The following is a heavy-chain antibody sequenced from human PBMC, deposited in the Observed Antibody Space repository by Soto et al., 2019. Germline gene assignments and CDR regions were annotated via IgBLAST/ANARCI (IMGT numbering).Heavy chain of an antibody. CDR3: ARDRSYYDSSGSYSPPY. Sequence: PGESLKMSGAASGFTFSSYAMNWVRQAPGKGLEWVSAISGSAATTHFADSVKGRFTISRDNSKNTLYLQMNSLRAEDTAVYYCARDRSYYDSSGSYSPPYWGQGTLVTVSS. CDR1: GFTFSSYA. J-gene: IGHJ4*02. V-gene: IGHV3-23*01. CDR2: ISGSAATT. D-gene: IGHD3-22*01.